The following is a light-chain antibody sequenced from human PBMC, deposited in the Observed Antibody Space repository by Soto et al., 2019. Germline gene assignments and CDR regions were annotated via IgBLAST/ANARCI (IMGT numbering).Light chain of an antibody. J-gene: IGKJ2*01. CDR1: QSMRSR. Sequence: DIQMTQSPSTLFAPVGDRVTITCRASQSMRSRLAWYQQKPGKAPKLLIYDASSLECGVPSRFSGSGSGTEFALAISGLQPEDDAAYYCPSWTFSQGTKLVVK. V-gene: IGKV1-5*01. CDR3: PSWT. CDR2: DAS.